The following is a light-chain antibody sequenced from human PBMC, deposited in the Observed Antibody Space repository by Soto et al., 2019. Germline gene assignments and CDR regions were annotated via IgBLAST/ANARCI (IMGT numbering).Light chain of an antibody. CDR3: QQRSNWPT. V-gene: IGKV3-11*01. Sequence: EIVLTQSPATLSLSPGERATLSFRASQSVTSYLAWYQHNPGQAPRLIIYDSSKRATGIPARFSGSGSVTDFTLTISSQETEDFAVYYCQQRSNWPTFGQGTKLEIQ. CDR2: DSS. J-gene: IGKJ2*01. CDR1: QSVTSY.